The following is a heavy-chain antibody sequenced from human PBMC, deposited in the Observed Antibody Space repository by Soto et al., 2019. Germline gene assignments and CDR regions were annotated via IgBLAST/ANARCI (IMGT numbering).Heavy chain of an antibody. V-gene: IGHV3-66*01. D-gene: IGHD6-19*01. CDR1: GFDASVNY. Sequence: GSLRLSCAASGFDASVNYMTWVRQAPGKGLEWVSAINSGGSTFYADSVKGRFTISRDNSKNTLYLQMNSLRVEDTAVYYCTRDYAPYSSGWYVGYYYYGMDVWGQGTTVTVSS. CDR2: INSGGST. CDR3: TRDYAPYSSGWYVGYYYYGMDV. J-gene: IGHJ6*02.